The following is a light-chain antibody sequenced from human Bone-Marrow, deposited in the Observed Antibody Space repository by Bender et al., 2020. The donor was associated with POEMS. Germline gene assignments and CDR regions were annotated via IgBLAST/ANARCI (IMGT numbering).Light chain of an antibody. Sequence: SYGLTQPPSVSVSPGQTASISCSGDKLDDKFTYWYQQKPDQAPVLVIYQNTNRPSGIPERFFGSNSGNTATLTISGTQAMDEADYYCQAWDSSTVVFGGGTKLTVL. CDR2: QNT. CDR3: QAWDSSTVV. J-gene: IGLJ2*01. CDR1: KLDDKF. V-gene: IGLV3-1*01.